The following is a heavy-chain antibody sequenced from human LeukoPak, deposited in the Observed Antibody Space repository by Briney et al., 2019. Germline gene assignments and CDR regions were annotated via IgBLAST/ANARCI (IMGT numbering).Heavy chain of an antibody. CDR2: INPNNGGT. V-gene: IGHV1-2*06. CDR1: EYTFTGYY. Sequence: ASVKVSCKASEYTFTGYYMHWVRQAPGQGLEWMVRINPNNGGTNYAQKFQGRVTMTGDTSISTAYMELSSLRSDDTAVYYCTRESGSYHGNDFWGQGTLVTVSS. J-gene: IGHJ4*02. D-gene: IGHD1-26*01. CDR3: TRESGSYHGNDF.